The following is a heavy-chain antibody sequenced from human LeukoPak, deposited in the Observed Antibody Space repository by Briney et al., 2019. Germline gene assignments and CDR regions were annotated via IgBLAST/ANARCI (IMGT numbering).Heavy chain of an antibody. CDR3: AKVAKYYYGSETYYFFEH. CDR2: INQDGTEK. Sequence: PGGSLRLSCGASGFTFTTYWISWVRQAPAKGLEWMANINQDGTEKYYVDSVKGRFTISRDDAKSSLYLQMNSLRVEDTAVYYCAKVAKYYYGSETYYFFEHWGQGTPVTASS. CDR1: GFTFTTYW. V-gene: IGHV3-7*01. J-gene: IGHJ4*02. D-gene: IGHD3-10*01.